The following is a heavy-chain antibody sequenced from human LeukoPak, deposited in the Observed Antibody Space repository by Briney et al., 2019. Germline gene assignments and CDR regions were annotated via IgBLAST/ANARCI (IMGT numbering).Heavy chain of an antibody. CDR1: GFTFSTYG. Sequence: PGGSLRLSCAASGFTFSTYGMHWVRQAPGKGLEWVAAISYDGNNKYYADSVKGRFTMSRDNSKNTLYLQMNSLRAEDTVVFFCARGDYYGSGSYRFDYWGQGTLVTVSS. V-gene: IGHV3-30*03. CDR3: ARGDYYGSGSYRFDY. D-gene: IGHD3-10*01. J-gene: IGHJ4*02. CDR2: ISYDGNNK.